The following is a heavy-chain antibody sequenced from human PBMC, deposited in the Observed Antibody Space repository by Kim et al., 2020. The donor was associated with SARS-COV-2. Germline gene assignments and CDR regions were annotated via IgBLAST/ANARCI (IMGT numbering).Heavy chain of an antibody. V-gene: IGHV7-4-1*02. CDR2: INTNTGNP. CDR3: ASAVVITTNYGMDV. CDR1: GYTFTSYA. Sequence: ASVKVSCKASGYTFTSYAMNWVRQAPGQGLEWMGWINTNTGNPTYAQGFTGRFVFSLDTSVSTAYLQISSLKAEDTAVYYCASAVVITTNYGMDVWGQGTTVTVSS. J-gene: IGHJ6*02. D-gene: IGHD3-22*01.